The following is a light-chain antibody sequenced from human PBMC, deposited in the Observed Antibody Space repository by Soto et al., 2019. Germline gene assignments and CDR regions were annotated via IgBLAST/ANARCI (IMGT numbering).Light chain of an antibody. CDR1: SSDVGAYNY. CDR2: DVN. V-gene: IGLV2-14*03. CDR3: SSSTTSSTRV. Sequence: QSVLTQPASVSGSPGQSITISCTGASSDVGAYNYVSWYQQLPGKAPKLIIYDVNDRPSGVSNRFSGSKSGNTASLTISGLQTEDEADYYCSSSTTSSTRVFGTGTKLTVL. J-gene: IGLJ1*01.